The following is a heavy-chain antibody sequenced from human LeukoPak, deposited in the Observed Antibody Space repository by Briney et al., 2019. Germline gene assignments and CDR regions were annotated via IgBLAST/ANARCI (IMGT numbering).Heavy chain of an antibody. V-gene: IGHV4-34*01. CDR3: ARVRVNWFDP. Sequence: SETLSLTCAVYGGSFSGYYWSWNRQPPGKGLEWIGEINHSGSTNYNPSLKSRVTISVDTSKNQFSLKLSSVTAADTAVYYCARVRVNWFDPWGQGTLVTVSS. J-gene: IGHJ5*02. CDR1: GGSFSGYY. D-gene: IGHD3-3*01. CDR2: INHSGST.